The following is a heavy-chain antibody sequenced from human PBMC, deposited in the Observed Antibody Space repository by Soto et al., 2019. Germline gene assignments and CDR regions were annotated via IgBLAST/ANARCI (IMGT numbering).Heavy chain of an antibody. CDR2: IYYSGST. CDR1: GGSISSYY. V-gene: IGHV4-59*01. D-gene: IGHD6-13*01. J-gene: IGHJ5*02. CDR3: ARDGTGYSSSWYWFDP. Sequence: SETLSLTCTVSGGSISSYYWSWIRQPPGKGLEWIGYIYYSGSTNYNPSLKSRVTISVDTSKNKFSLKLSSVTAADTAVYYCARDGTGYSSSWYWFDPWGQGTLVTVSS.